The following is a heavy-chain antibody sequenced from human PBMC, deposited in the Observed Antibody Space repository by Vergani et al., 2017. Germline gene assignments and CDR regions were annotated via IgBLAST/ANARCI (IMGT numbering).Heavy chain of an antibody. CDR3: ASVELGYGDYYYYGMDV. V-gene: IGHV1-69*13. CDR1: GGTFSSNS. CDR2: IIPIFGTT. Sequence: QGQLAQSGAEVKKPGSSVKVSCKASGGTFSSNSISWVRQAPGQGLEWMGRIIPIFGTTSYAQKFQGRVTITADKSTSTAYMELSSLRSEDTAVYYCASVELGYGDYYYYGMDVWGQGTTVTVSS. J-gene: IGHJ6*02. D-gene: IGHD4-17*01.